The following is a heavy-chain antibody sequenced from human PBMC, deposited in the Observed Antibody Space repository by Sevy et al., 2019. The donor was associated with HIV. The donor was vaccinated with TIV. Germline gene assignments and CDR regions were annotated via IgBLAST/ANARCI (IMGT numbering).Heavy chain of an antibody. CDR3: VASNTWEDY. D-gene: IGHD2-2*01. Sequence: GGSLRLSCATSGFTFSSYWMHWVRQAPGKGLVWVSGVNSDGSSTNYADSVKGRFTISRDSAKNTLCLQMNSLRAEDTAVYFCVASNTWEDYWGQGTLVTVSS. CDR1: GFTFSSYW. CDR2: VNSDGSST. V-gene: IGHV3-74*01. J-gene: IGHJ4*02.